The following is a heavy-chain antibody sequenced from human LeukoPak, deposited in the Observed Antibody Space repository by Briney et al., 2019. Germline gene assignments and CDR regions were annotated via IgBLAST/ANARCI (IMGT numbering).Heavy chain of an antibody. CDR1: GGSISSGDYY. D-gene: IGHD6-13*01. V-gene: IGHV4-30-4*08. Sequence: SQTLSLTCTVSGGSISSGDYYWSWIRQPPGKGLEWIGYIYYSGSTYYNPSLKSRVTISVDTSKNQFSLKLSSVTAADTAVYYCARNRPSSRNWYFDLWGRGTLVTVSS. CDR3: ARNRPSSRNWYFDL. J-gene: IGHJ2*01. CDR2: IYYSGST.